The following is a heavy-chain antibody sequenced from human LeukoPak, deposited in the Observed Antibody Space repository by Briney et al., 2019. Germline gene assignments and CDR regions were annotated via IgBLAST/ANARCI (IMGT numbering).Heavy chain of an antibody. CDR1: GYTLTDYY. CDR2: INPNSGGT. CDR3: ARGRIPPYFDY. Sequence: ASVKVSCKASGYTLTDYYLHWVRQAPGQGLEWMGWINPNSGGTNYAQNFQGRVTMTRDTSISIAYMEVTRLRSDDTAVYFCARGRIPPYFDYWGQGTLVTVSS. J-gene: IGHJ4*02. D-gene: IGHD5-18*01. V-gene: IGHV1-2*02.